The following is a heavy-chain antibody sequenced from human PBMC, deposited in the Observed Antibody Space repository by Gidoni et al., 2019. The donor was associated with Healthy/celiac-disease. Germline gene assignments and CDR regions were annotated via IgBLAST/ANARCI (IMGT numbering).Heavy chain of an antibody. J-gene: IGHJ5*02. V-gene: IGHV4-39*01. CDR2: IYYSGST. D-gene: IGHD3-22*01. Sequence: QLQLQESGPGLVKPSETLSLTCTVSGGSISSSSYYWGWIRQPPGKGLEWIGSIYYSGSTYYNPSLKSRVTISVDTSKNQFSLKLSSVTAADTAVYYCARGMIVVVIGWFDPWGQGTLVTVSS. CDR1: GGSISSSSYY. CDR3: ARGMIVVVIGWFDP.